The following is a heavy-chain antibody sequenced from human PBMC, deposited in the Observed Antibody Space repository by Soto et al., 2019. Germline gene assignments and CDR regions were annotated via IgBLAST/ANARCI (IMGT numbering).Heavy chain of an antibody. V-gene: IGHV2-5*02. Sequence: QITLKESGPPLVRPAQTLTLTCAFSGFSLTTTRMGVAWIRQPPGQALEWLALIYWDDDKRYSPSLKNRLTVSKDTSTHRVVLTITNISPDDTGTYFCAHAGDFALLSFDRWGPGTLVTVSS. CDR1: GFSLTTTRMG. D-gene: IGHD2-15*01. J-gene: IGHJ4*02. CDR2: IYWDDDK. CDR3: AHAGDFALLSFDR.